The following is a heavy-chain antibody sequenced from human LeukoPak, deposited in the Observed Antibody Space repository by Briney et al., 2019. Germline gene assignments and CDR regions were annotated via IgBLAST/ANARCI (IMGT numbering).Heavy chain of an antibody. J-gene: IGHJ4*02. CDR3: AKEPYCGGDCYPSPYYFDY. D-gene: IGHD2-21*02. V-gene: IGHV3-9*01. Sequence: GGSLRLSCAASGFTFSDYYMSWIRQAPGKGLEWVSGISWNSGSIGYADSVKGRFTISRDNAKNSLYLQMNSLRAEDTALYYCAKEPYCGGDCYPSPYYFDYWGQGTLVTVSS. CDR2: ISWNSGSI. CDR1: GFTFSDYY.